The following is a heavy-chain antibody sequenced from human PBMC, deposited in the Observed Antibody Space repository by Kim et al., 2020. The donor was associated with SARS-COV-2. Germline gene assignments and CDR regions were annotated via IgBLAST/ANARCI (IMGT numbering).Heavy chain of an antibody. V-gene: IGHV4-4*07. CDR2: SI. D-gene: IGHD6-19*01. CDR3: ARVDSGWYHY. J-gene: IGHJ4*02. Sequence: SITSNPTPEGRVTMSADTTRNQFSLKLSSVTAADTAVYYCARVDSGWYHYWGQGTLVTVSS.